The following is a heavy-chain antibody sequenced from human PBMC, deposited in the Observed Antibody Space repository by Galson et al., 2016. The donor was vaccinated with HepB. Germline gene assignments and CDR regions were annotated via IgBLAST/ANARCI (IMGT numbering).Heavy chain of an antibody. CDR1: GFTFDKYG. V-gene: IGHV3-23*01. Sequence: SLRLSCAASGFTFDKYGMTWFRQAPGKGLEWVSTICGRCGDMDYADSVKGRFTISRDDSKNTLYLHMNRLRVEDTAIYYCAIDPSQWHYLLFGNWAQGTLVTVSA. J-gene: IGHJ4*02. D-gene: IGHD6-19*01. CDR2: ICGRCGDM. CDR3: AIDPSQWHYLLFGN.